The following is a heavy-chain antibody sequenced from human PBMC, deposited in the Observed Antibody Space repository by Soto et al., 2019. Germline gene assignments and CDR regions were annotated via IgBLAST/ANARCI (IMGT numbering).Heavy chain of an antibody. CDR3: ARTLASIAAAGTGKYYFGMDV. J-gene: IGHJ6*02. CDR1: GFSLSTSAMC. Sequence: SGPTLVNPTQTLTLTCTFSGFSLSTSAMCVSWIRQPPGKALEWLARIDWDDDKHYSTSLKTRLTISKDTSKNQVVLTMTNMDPVDTATYYCARTLASIAAAGTGKYYFGMDVWGQGTTVTVSS. V-gene: IGHV2-70*11. CDR2: IDWDDDK. D-gene: IGHD6-13*01.